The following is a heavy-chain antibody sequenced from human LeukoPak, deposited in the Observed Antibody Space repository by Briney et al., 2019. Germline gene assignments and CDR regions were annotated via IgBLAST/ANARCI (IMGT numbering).Heavy chain of an antibody. CDR2: IIPILGIA. J-gene: IGHJ4*02. CDR3: ARDRGGYGDYVFDY. CDR1: GGTFSSYA. D-gene: IGHD4-17*01. Sequence: SVKVSCKASGGTFSSYAISWVRQAPGQGLEWMGRIIPILGIANYAQKFQGRVTITADKSTSTAYMELSSLRSEDTAVYYCARDRGGYGDYVFDYWGQGTLVTVSS. V-gene: IGHV1-69*04.